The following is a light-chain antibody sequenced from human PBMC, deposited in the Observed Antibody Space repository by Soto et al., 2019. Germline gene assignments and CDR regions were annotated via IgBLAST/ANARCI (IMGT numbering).Light chain of an antibody. CDR3: QQANGFPFT. Sequence: DIQMTQSPSSVSASVGDRVTITCRASHGVSSWLAWYQQKPGKAPKLLIYAASSLQSGVPSRFSGSGSGADFTLTIIGLQPEDFATYYWQQANGFPFTFGPGTKVDIK. V-gene: IGKV1-12*01. CDR2: AAS. J-gene: IGKJ3*01. CDR1: HGVSSW.